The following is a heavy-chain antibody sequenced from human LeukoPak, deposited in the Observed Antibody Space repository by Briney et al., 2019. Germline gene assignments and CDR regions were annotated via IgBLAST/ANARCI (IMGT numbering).Heavy chain of an antibody. CDR3: ARSPGGYYYYYMDV. Sequence: ASVTVSFTASGYTFTVYYMHWVRQAPGQGLEWMGWINPNSGGTNYAQKFQGRVTMTRDTSISTAYMELSRLRSDDTAVYYCARSPGGYYYYYMDVWGKGTTVTVSS. V-gene: IGHV1-2*02. CDR1: GYTFTVYY. CDR2: INPNSGGT. D-gene: IGHD2-2*01. J-gene: IGHJ6*03.